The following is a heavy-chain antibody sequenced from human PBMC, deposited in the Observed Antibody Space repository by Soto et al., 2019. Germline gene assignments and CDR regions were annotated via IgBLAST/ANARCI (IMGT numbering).Heavy chain of an antibody. CDR2: IKQDGSEK. D-gene: IGHD6-13*01. Sequence: GGSLRLSCAASGFTFSSYWMSWVRQAPGKGLEWVANIKQDGSEKYYVDSVKGRFTISRDNAKNSLYLQMNSLRAEDTAVYYCAREKETPPIRIAAAGSHYYYYGMDVWGQGTTVTVSS. CDR3: AREKETPPIRIAAAGSHYYYYGMDV. J-gene: IGHJ6*02. CDR1: GFTFSSYW. V-gene: IGHV3-7*05.